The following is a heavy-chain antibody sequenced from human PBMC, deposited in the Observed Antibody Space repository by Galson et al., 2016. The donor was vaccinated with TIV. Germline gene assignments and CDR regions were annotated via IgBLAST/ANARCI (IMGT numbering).Heavy chain of an antibody. Sequence: QSGAEVKKAGDSLKISCKGSGYTFATSWIGWVRQRPGKGLEWMGIIYPGDSDTTYSPSFQGQVIMSADDSVSTAYLQWRSLKASDSAMYYCVRAPGYSGYSYGYFDSWGQGTLVIVSS. CDR2: IYPGDSDT. J-gene: IGHJ4*02. CDR1: GYTFATSW. D-gene: IGHD5-18*01. CDR3: VRAPGYSGYSYGYFDS. V-gene: IGHV5-51*03.